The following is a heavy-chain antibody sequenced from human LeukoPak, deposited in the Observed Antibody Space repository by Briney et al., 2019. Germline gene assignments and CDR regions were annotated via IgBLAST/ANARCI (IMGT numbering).Heavy chain of an antibody. CDR1: GYSISSGYY. Sequence: SETLSLTCTVSGYSISSGYYWSWIRQPPGKGLEWIGYIYYSGSTNYNPSLKSRVTISVDTSKNQFSLKLSSVTAADTAVYYCARDSGWYGYGMDVWGQGTTVTVSS. CDR3: ARDSGWYGYGMDV. CDR2: IYYSGST. D-gene: IGHD6-19*01. V-gene: IGHV4-61*01. J-gene: IGHJ6*02.